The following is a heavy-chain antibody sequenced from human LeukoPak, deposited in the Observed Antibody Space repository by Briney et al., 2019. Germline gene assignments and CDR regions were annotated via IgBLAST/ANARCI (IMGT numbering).Heavy chain of an antibody. J-gene: IGHJ4*02. Sequence: GGSLRLSCAASGFTFSSYAMSWVRQAPGKGLEWVSAISGSGGSTYYADSVKGRFTISRDNSKNTLYLQMNSLRAEDTAVYYCAKDLRQGGYRRAFDYWGQGTLVTVSS. CDR3: AKDLRQGGYRRAFDY. D-gene: IGHD5-18*01. CDR2: ISGSGGST. V-gene: IGHV3-23*01. CDR1: GFTFSSYA.